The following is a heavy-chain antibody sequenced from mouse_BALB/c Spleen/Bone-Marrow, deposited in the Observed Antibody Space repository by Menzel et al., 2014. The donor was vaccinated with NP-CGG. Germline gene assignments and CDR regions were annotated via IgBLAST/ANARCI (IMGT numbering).Heavy chain of an antibody. V-gene: IGHV1-37*01. CDR3: GREIYYGNPDY. D-gene: IGHD2-1*01. Sequence: DVHLVESGPELVKPGASVKISCKASGYSFTGYFMNWVKQSHGKSLEWIGRINPYNGDTFYNQKFKGKATLTVDKSSSTAHMELLSLTSEDSVVYYCGREIYYGNPDYWGQGPTLTVSS. J-gene: IGHJ2*01. CDR2: INPYNGDT. CDR1: GYSFTGYF.